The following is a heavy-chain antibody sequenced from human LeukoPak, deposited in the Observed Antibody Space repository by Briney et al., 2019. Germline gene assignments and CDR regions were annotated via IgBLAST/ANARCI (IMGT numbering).Heavy chain of an antibody. D-gene: IGHD3-10*01. CDR2: IYYSGST. CDR3: ARDRRYYYGSGSSGIMYYYYYYGMDV. Sequence: SETLSLTCTASGGSISSYYWSWIRQPPGKGLEWIGYIYYSGSTNYNPSLKSRVTISVDTSKNQFSLKLSSVTAADTAVYYCARDRRYYYGSGSSGIMYYYYYYGMDVWGQGTTVTVSS. CDR1: GGSISSYY. V-gene: IGHV4-59*01. J-gene: IGHJ6*02.